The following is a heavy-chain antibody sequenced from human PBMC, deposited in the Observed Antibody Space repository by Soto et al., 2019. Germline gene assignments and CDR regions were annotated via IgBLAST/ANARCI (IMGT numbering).Heavy chain of an antibody. CDR3: ARSRWLFGNFDY. Sequence: PSETLSLTCTVSCGSISSGGYYWSWIRQHPGKGLEWIGYIYYSGSTYYNPSLKSRVTISVDTSKNQFSLKLSSVTAADTAVYYCARSRWLFGNFDYWGQGTLVTVSS. CDR2: IYYSGST. V-gene: IGHV4-31*03. D-gene: IGHD3-22*01. J-gene: IGHJ4*02. CDR1: CGSISSGGYY.